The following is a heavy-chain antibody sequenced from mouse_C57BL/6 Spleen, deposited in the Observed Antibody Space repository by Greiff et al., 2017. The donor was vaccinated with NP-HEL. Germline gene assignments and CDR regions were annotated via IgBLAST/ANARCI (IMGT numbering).Heavy chain of an antibody. D-gene: IGHD1-1*01. Sequence: QVQLQQSGAELARPGASVKLSCKASGYTFTSYGISWVKQRTGQGLEWIGAIYPRSGNTYYNEKFKGKATLTADKSSSTAYMELRSLTSEDSSVYFCARGSNYFDYWGQGTTLTVSS. J-gene: IGHJ2*01. CDR3: ARGSNYFDY. V-gene: IGHV1-81*01. CDR1: GYTFTSYG. CDR2: IYPRSGNT.